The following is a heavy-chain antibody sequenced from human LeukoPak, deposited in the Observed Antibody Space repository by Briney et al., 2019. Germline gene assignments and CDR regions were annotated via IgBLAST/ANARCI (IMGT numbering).Heavy chain of an antibody. J-gene: IGHJ4*02. CDR1: GYDFTTYW. CDR2: INPVNSDT. Sequence: GESLKISCKGSGYDFTTYWIAWVRQMPGKGLEWMGNINPVNSDTTYSPSFQDQVTISADKSITTAYLQWSSLKASDTAMYYCARPGRDGYNYYYFDSWGQGALVTVSS. CDR3: ARPGRDGYNYYYFDS. V-gene: IGHV5-51*01. D-gene: IGHD5-24*01.